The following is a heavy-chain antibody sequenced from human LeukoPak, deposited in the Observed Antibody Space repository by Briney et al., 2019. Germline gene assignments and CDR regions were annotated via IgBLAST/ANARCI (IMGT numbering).Heavy chain of an antibody. J-gene: IGHJ4*02. V-gene: IGHV3-23*01. Sequence: PGGSLRLSCAASGFTFSSYGMHWVRQAPGKGLEWVSAISGSGGSTYYADSVKGRFTISRDNSKKTLYLQMNSLRAEDTAVYYCAKDLYARTLMVRGVITLFDYWGQGTLVTVSS. D-gene: IGHD3-10*01. CDR1: GFTFSSYG. CDR3: AKDLYARTLMVRGVITLFDY. CDR2: ISGSGGST.